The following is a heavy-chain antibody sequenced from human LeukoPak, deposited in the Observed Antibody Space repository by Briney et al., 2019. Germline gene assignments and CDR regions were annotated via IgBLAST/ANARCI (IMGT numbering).Heavy chain of an antibody. CDR2: INPNSGGT. CDR3: ARDYGDFDY. J-gene: IGHJ4*02. CDR1: GYTFTGYY. Sequence: GASVKVSCKASGYTFTGYYMHWVRQAPGQGLEWMGWINPNSGGTNYAQKIQGRVTKTRDTSISTAYMELSRLRSDDTAMYSCARDYGDFDYWGQGTLVTVSS. V-gene: IGHV1-2*02. D-gene: IGHD4-17*01.